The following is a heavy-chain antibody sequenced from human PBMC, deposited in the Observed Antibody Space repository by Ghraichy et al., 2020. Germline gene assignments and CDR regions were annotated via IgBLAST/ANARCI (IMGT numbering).Heavy chain of an antibody. V-gene: IGHV4-39*01. D-gene: IGHD2-15*01. J-gene: IGHJ6*02. CDR2: IYYSGTT. CDR3: ARRAGGYQYFYGLDA. Sequence: SETLSLTCSVSGDSIISSSYYWDWIRQPPGKGLEWIGSIYYSGTTYYSPPLKTRVTVSIDTSKNQFSLRLNSVTATDTAVYYCARRAGGYQYFYGLDAWGQGTTVIVSS. CDR1: GDSIISSSYY.